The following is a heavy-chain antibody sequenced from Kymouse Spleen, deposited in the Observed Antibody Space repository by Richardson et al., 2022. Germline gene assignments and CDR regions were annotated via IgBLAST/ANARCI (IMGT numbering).Heavy chain of an antibody. CDR1: GGSFSGYY. J-gene: IGHJ3*02. Sequence: QVQLQQWGAGLLKPSETLSLTCAVYGGSFSGYYWSWIRQPPGKGLEWIGEINHSGSTNYNPSLKSRVTISVDTSKNQFSLKLSSVTAADTAVYYCARVYSGSYPGAFDIWGQGTMVTVSS. V-gene: IGHV4-34*01. D-gene: IGHD1-26*01. CDR3: ARVYSGSYPGAFDI. CDR2: INHSGST.